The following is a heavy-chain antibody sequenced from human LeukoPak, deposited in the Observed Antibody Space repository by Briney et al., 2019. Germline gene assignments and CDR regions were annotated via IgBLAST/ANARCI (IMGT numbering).Heavy chain of an antibody. J-gene: IGHJ4*02. CDR2: IIPIFGTA. Sequence: ASVKVSCKASGGTFSSYAISWVRQAPGQGLEWMGGIIPIFGTANYVQKFQGRVTITTDESTSTAYMELSSLRSEDAAVYYCARCSSGYYYGFDYWGQGTLVTVSS. CDR3: ARCSSGYYYGFDY. V-gene: IGHV1-69*05. CDR1: GGTFSSYA. D-gene: IGHD3-22*01.